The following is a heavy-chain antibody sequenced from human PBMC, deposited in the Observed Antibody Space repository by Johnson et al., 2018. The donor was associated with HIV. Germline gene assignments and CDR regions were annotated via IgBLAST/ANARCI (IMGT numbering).Heavy chain of an antibody. CDR3: ARDDIRDGKSFDI. V-gene: IGHV3-48*04. J-gene: IGHJ3*02. Sequence: VQLVESGGGVVQPGGSLRLSCAASGFTFSSYGMHWVRQAPGKGLEWVSYISSSGSTIYYADSVKGRFTISRDSAKNSLYLQMNSLRAEDTAVYYCARDDIRDGKSFDIWGQGTMVTVSS. CDR1: GFTFSSYG. CDR2: ISSSGSTI.